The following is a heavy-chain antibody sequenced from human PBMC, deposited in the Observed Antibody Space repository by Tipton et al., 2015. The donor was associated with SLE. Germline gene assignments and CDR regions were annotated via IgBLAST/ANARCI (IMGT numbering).Heavy chain of an antibody. CDR3: ARDRGGGPTPDAFDI. CDR2: IYYSGST. D-gene: IGHD3-10*01. J-gene: IGHJ3*02. Sequence: TLSLTCTVPGGSISSYYWSWIRQPPGKGLEWLGFIYYSGSTNNNPSLKSRVTISVDTSKNQFSLKLSSVTAADTAVYYCARDRGGGPTPDAFDICGQGTKVTVSS. CDR1: GGSISSYY. V-gene: IGHV4-59*01.